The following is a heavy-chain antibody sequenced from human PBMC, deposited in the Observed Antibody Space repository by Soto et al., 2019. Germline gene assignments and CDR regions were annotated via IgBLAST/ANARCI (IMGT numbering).Heavy chain of an antibody. J-gene: IGHJ4*02. V-gene: IGHV1-69*06. CDR3: ASSYYYDSSGTSHVHYFDY. Sequence: QVQLVQSGAEVKKPGSSVKVSCKASGGTFSSYAISWVRQAPGQGLEWMGGIIPIFGTANYAQKFQGRVTITADKSTSTAYLELSSLRSEDTAVYYCASSYYYDSSGTSHVHYFDYWGQGTLVTVSS. CDR2: IIPIFGTA. CDR1: GGTFSSYA. D-gene: IGHD3-22*01.